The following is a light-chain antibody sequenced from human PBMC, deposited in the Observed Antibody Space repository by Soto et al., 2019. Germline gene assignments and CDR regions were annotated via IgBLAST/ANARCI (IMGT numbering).Light chain of an antibody. J-gene: IGLJ1*01. CDR3: GTWDASLIYV. V-gene: IGLV1-44*01. Sequence: QSVLTQPPSASGTPGQRVTISCSGSSSNVGSNTVNWYQQVPGTAPKLLIYSDNQRPSGVPDRFSGSKSGTSASLAISGLQSEDEAEYFCGTWDASLIYVFGTGTKLTVL. CDR2: SDN. CDR1: SSNVGSNT.